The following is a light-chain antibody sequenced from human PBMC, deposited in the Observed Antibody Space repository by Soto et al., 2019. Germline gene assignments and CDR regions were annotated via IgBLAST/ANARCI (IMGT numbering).Light chain of an antibody. CDR2: DVS. CDR1: SSDVGGYNY. CDR3: SSYISSSTYV. J-gene: IGLJ1*01. Sequence: QSVLTQPASVSGSPGQSITISCPGTSSDVGGYNYVSWYQQHPGKAPKLMIYDVSNRPSGVSNRFSGSKSGNTASLTISGLQAEDEADYYCSSYISSSTYVFGSGTKVTVL. V-gene: IGLV2-14*01.